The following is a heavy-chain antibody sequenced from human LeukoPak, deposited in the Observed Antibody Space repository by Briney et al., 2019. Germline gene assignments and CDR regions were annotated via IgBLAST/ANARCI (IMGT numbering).Heavy chain of an antibody. CDR3: ARQSVMYYYDSSGYWDY. CDR2: IYSGGST. Sequence: PGGSLRLSCAASGFTVSSNYMSWVRQAPGKGLEWVSVIYSGGSTYYADSVKGRFTISRDNSKNTLYLQMNSLRAEDTAVYYCARQSVMYYYDSSGYWDYWGQGTLVTVSS. CDR1: GFTVSSNY. V-gene: IGHV3-53*01. J-gene: IGHJ4*02. D-gene: IGHD3-22*01.